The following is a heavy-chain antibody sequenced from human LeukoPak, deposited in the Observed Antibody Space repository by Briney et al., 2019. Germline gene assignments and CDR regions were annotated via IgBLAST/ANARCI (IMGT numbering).Heavy chain of an antibody. CDR3: ALVTSGNGWFDP. D-gene: IGHD2-21*02. J-gene: IGHJ5*02. CDR2: INPNSGVT. V-gene: IGHV1-2*02. Sequence: DPLKASCKASRHAFAVYHIHWVRQAPGQGLEWMAWINPNSGVTNNAEHLQGRVTMTRDTSITTAFMELSSLRSDDTAVYYCALVTSGNGWFDPWGQRTL. CDR1: RHAFAVYH.